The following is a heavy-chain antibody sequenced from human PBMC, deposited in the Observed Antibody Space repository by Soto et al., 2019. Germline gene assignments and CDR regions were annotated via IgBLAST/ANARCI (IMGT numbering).Heavy chain of an antibody. V-gene: IGHV3-23*01. D-gene: IGHD6-13*01. CDR3: AKDRFSVAAAGTLFDY. J-gene: IGHJ4*02. CDR1: GFTFSSYA. Sequence: GGSLRLSCAASGFTFSSYAMSWVRQAPGKGLEWVSAISGSGGSTYYADSVKGRFTISRDNSKNTLYLQMNSLRAEDTAVYYCAKDRFSVAAAGTLFDYWGQGTLVTVSS. CDR2: ISGSGGST.